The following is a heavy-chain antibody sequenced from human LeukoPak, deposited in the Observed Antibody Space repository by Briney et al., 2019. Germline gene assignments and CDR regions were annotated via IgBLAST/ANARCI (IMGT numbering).Heavy chain of an antibody. CDR3: ARAGITMVRGVIITLSHDAFDI. V-gene: IGHV3-21*01. J-gene: IGHJ3*02. CDR2: ISSSSSYI. D-gene: IGHD3-10*01. Sequence: GGSLRLSCAASGFTFSSYSMNWVRQAPGKGLEWASSISSSSSYIYYADSVKGRFTISRDNAKNSLYLQMNSLRAEDTAVYYCARAGITMVRGVIITLSHDAFDIWGQGTMVTVSS. CDR1: GFTFSSYS.